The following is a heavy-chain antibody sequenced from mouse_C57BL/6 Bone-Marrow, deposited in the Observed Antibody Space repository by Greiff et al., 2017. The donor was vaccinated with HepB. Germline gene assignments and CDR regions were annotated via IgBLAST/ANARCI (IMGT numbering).Heavy chain of an antibody. V-gene: IGHV1-19*01. CDR2: INPYNGGT. CDR3: ARPYYYGSSPDWYFDV. Sequence: DVKLQESGPVLVKPGASVKMSCKASGYTFTDYYMNWVKQSHGKSLEWIGVINPYNGGTSYNQKFKGKATLTVDKSSSTAYMELNSLTSEDSAVYYCARPYYYGSSPDWYFDVWGTGTTVTVSS. D-gene: IGHD1-1*01. J-gene: IGHJ1*03. CDR1: GYTFTDYY.